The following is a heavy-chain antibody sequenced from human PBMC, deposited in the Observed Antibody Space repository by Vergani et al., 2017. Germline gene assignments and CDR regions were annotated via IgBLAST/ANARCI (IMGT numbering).Heavy chain of an antibody. CDR2: IIPIFGTA. CDR1: GGTFSSYA. D-gene: IGHD3-22*01. V-gene: IGHV1-69*01. CDR3: ARELATAYDSSGYAPAGFDY. J-gene: IGHJ4*02. Sequence: QVQLVQSGAEVKKPGSSVKVSCKASGGTFSSYAISWVRQAPGQGLEWMGGIIPIFGTANYAQKFQGRVTITADESTSTAYMGLSSLRSEDTAVYYCARELATAYDSSGYAPAGFDYWGQGTLVTVSS.